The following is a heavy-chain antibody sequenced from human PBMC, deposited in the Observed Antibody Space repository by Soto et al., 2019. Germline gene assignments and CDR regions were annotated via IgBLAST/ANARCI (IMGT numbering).Heavy chain of an antibody. J-gene: IGHJ5*02. D-gene: IGHD6-13*01. CDR1: GGSISSNNW. Sequence: QVQLQESGPGLVKPSGTLSLTCAVSGGSISSNNWWSWVRQPPGEGLEWNGAIYHSGTTYYNPSLQSRVTISVDKSKNQFSLDLSFATAADTAVYYCARRINAAGGWFDPWGQGTLVTVSS. CDR2: IYHSGTT. V-gene: IGHV4-4*02. CDR3: ARRINAAGGWFDP.